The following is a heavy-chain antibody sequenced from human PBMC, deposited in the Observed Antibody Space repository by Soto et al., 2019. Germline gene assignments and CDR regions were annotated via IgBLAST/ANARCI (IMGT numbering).Heavy chain of an antibody. CDR1: GYSFPRYC. CDR2: ISAYNGNT. V-gene: IGHV1-18*04. Sequence: SVKVSCKASGYSFPRYCLRWVREAPGQGLEWMGWISAYNGNTNYAQKLQGRVTMTTDTSTSTAYMELRSLRSDDTAVYYCARGGGYYYYYYGMDVWGQGTTVTVSS. J-gene: IGHJ6*02. D-gene: IGHD2-15*01. CDR3: ARGGGYYYYYYGMDV.